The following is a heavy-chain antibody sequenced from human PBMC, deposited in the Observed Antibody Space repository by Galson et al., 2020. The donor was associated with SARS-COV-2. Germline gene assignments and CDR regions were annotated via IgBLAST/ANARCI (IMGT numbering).Heavy chain of an antibody. J-gene: IGHJ6*02. D-gene: IGHD3-22*01. CDR1: GYSFTSYW. CDR2: IYPGDSDT. V-gene: IGHV5-51*01. Sequence: KIGESLKISCKGSGYSFTSYWIGWVRQMPGKGLEWMGIIYPGDSDTRYSPSFQGQVTISADKSISTAYLQWSSLKASDTAMYYCASQASYDSSGYDGYYYYYYGMDVWGQGTTVTVSS. CDR3: ASQASYDSSGYDGYYYYYYGMDV.